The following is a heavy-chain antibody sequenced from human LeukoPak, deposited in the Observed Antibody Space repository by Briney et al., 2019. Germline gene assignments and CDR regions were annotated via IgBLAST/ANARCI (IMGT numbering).Heavy chain of an antibody. Sequence: SETLSLTCAVYGGSFSGYYWSWIRQPPGKGLEWIGEINHSGSTNYNPSLKSRVTISVDTSKNQFSLKLSSVTAADTAVYYCARRKVQWLPAGVFDYWGQGTLVTVSS. CDR3: ARRKVQWLPAGVFDY. CDR1: GGSFSGYY. CDR2: INHSGST. V-gene: IGHV4-34*01. J-gene: IGHJ4*02. D-gene: IGHD6-19*01.